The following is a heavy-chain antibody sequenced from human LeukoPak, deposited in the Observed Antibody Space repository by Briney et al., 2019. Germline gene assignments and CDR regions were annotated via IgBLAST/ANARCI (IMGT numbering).Heavy chain of an antibody. Sequence: GGSLRLSCAASGFTVSSNYMSWVRQAPGKGLEWVSFIYSDGSTFYADSVKGRFTISRDNSKNTMFLQMNSLRAEDTAVYYCARVGIEVSAHPEVGMLLWIRGQGTMVTVSS. CDR2: IYSDGST. V-gene: IGHV3-66*01. D-gene: IGHD3-22*01. CDR3: ARVGIEVSAHPEVGMLLWI. J-gene: IGHJ3*02. CDR1: GFTVSSNY.